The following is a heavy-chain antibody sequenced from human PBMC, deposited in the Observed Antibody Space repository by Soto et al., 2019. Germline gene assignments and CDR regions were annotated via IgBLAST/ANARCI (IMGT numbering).Heavy chain of an antibody. CDR2: ITGSGGST. D-gene: IGHD4-17*01. CDR3: AKERYGDYGGIDY. J-gene: IGHJ4*02. V-gene: IGHV3-23*01. Sequence: EVQLLESGGGLVQPGGSLRLSCAASGFTFSTYAMIWVRQAPGKGLEWVSVITGSGGSTYYADSVKGRFTISRDTSKNTLFLQMRSLRAEDTDVDYCAKERYGDYGGIDYWGRGTMVTVSS. CDR1: GFTFSTYA.